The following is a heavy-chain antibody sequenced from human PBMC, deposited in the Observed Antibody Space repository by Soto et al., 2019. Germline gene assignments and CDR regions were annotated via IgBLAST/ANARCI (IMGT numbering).Heavy chain of an antibody. D-gene: IGHD2-2*01. J-gene: IGHJ5*02. V-gene: IGHV1-18*01. CDR1: GYTFTSYG. CDR2: ISAYNGNT. CDR3: ARLGTYCISTSCGNWFDP. Sequence: QVQLVQSGAEVKKPGASVKVSCKASGYTFTSYGISWVRQAPGQGLEWMEWISAYNGNTNYAQKLQGRVTMTTDTSTSTAYMELRSLRSDDTAVYYCARLGTYCISTSCGNWFDPWGQGTLVTVS.